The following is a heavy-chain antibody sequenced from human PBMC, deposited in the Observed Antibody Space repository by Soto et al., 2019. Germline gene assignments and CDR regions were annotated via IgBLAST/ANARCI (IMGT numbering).Heavy chain of an antibody. Sequence: QVQLQESGPGLVKPSQTLSLSCTVSGDSISSGGYYWSWIRQHPGKGPEWMGYIYYTGSIYLNSSLRRRLSISLDTSKNQFSLMLTSVTAADTAVYYCARTDSSAHKLGYYFEYWGQGTLVTVSS. J-gene: IGHJ4*02. CDR1: GDSISSGGYY. D-gene: IGHD6-19*01. CDR3: ARTDSSAHKLGYYFEY. V-gene: IGHV4-31*03. CDR2: IYYTGSI.